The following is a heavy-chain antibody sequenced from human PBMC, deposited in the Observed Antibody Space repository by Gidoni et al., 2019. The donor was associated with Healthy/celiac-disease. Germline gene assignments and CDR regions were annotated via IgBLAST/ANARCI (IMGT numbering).Heavy chain of an antibody. D-gene: IGHD4-17*01. J-gene: IGHJ3*02. V-gene: IGHV3-21*01. CDR1: GFPFSSYS. CDR3: ARGMTTVASDAFDI. CDR2: ISSSSSYI. Sequence: EVQLVESGGGLVKPGGSLRLSCAASGFPFSSYSMNWVRQAPGKGLEWVSSISSSSSYIYYADSVKGRFTISRDNAKNSLYLQMNSLRAEDTAVYYCARGMTTVASDAFDIWGQGTMVTVSS.